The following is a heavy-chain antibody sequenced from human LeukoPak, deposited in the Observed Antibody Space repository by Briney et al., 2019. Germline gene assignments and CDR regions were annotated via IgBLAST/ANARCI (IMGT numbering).Heavy chain of an antibody. CDR3: ARSGWSSSWYGHYYYYMDV. D-gene: IGHD6-13*01. V-gene: IGHV1-2*06. Sequence: APVKVSCKASGYTFTGYYMHWVRQAPGQGLEWMGRINPNSGGTNYAQKFQGRVTMTRDTSISTAYMELSRLRSDDTAVYYCARSGWSSSWYGHYYYYMDVWGKGTTVTVSS. CDR1: GYTFTGYY. CDR2: INPNSGGT. J-gene: IGHJ6*03.